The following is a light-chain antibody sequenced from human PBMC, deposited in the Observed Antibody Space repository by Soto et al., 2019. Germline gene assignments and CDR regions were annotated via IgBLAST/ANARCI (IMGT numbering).Light chain of an antibody. J-gene: IGKJ1*01. Sequence: EIVLTQSPGTLSLSPGERATLSCRADKSISGRNLAWYRQKPGQAPRLLIYGASSRPGGIPDRFSGSGSGTEFTLTNSRLEPEDFAVYHCQQYDTLPSTFGQGTNVEIK. CDR2: GAS. CDR3: QQYDTLPST. V-gene: IGKV3-20*01. CDR1: KSISGRN.